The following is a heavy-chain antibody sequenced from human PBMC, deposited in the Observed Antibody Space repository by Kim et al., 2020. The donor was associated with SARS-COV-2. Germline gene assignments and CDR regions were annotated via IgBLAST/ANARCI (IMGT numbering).Heavy chain of an antibody. CDR3: ARDSRIAAAGINYYYGMDV. V-gene: IGHV3-21*04. D-gene: IGHD6-13*01. CDR2: ISSSSSYI. CDR1: GFTFSSYS. Sequence: LSLTCAASGFTFSSYSMNWVRQAPGKGLEWVSSISSSSSYIYYADSVKGRFTISRDNAKNSLYLQMNSLRAEDTAVYYCARDSRIAAAGINYYYGMDVWGQGTTVTVSS. J-gene: IGHJ6*02.